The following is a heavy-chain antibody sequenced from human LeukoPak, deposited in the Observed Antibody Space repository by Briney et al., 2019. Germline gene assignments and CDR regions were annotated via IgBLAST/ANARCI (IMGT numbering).Heavy chain of an antibody. V-gene: IGHV3-7*01. J-gene: IGHJ4*02. CDR1: GFTLRNYL. Sequence: GGSLRHSCAASGFTLRNYLMSWVRPAPGKGRGWGANIKQDGSEKYYADSVKGRFTISRHNAKNSLYLQMNSLRAEDTAVYYCAIHPFDYWGQGTLVTVSS. CDR2: IKQDGSEK. CDR3: AIHPFDY.